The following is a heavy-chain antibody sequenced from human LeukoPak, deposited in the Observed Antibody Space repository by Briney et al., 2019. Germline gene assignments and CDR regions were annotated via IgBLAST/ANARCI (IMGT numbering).Heavy chain of an antibody. D-gene: IGHD3-3*01. CDR3: ARGSRFGVVGRDAFDI. V-gene: IGHV3-21*01. Sequence: GGSLRLPCAASGFTFSSYSMNWVRQAPGKGLEWVSSISSSSSYIYYADSVKGRFTISRDNAKNSLYLQVNSLRAEDTAVYYCARGSRFGVVGRDAFDIWGQGTVVTVSS. CDR2: ISSSSSYI. CDR1: GFTFSSYS. J-gene: IGHJ3*02.